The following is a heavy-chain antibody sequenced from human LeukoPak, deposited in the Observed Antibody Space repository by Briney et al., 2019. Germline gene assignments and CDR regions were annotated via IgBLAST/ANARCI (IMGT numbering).Heavy chain of an antibody. CDR3: ARQSATVTPDYYYYYMDV. V-gene: IGHV4-59*08. Sequence: PSETLSLTCTVSGGSISSYYWSWIRQPPEKGLEWIGYIYYSGSTNYNPSLKSRVTISVDTSKNQFSLKLSSVTAADTAVYYCARQSATVTPDYYYYYMDVWGKGTTVTVSS. D-gene: IGHD4-11*01. J-gene: IGHJ6*03. CDR2: IYYSGST. CDR1: GGSISSYY.